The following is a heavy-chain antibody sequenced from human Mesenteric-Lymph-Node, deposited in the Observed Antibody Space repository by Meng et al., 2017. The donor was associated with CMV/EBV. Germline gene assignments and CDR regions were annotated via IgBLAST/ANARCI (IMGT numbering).Heavy chain of an antibody. D-gene: IGHD3-22*01. CDR1: EGTFNTYP. CDR3: AREGYDTSGYYLGH. J-gene: IGHJ4*02. Sequence: KASEGTFNTYPFSWVRQAPGQGLQWMAEIVPVFGTTNYAKKFQGRVTLTTDKSTRTAYMELRNLSYEDTAIYYCAREGYDTSGYYLGHWGQGTLVTVSS. CDR2: IVPVFGTT. V-gene: IGHV1-69*05.